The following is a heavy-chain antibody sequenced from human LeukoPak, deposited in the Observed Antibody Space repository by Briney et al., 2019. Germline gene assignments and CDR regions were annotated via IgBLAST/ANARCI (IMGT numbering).Heavy chain of an antibody. CDR2: IYYSGST. CDR1: GGSVSPYY. J-gene: IGHJ4*03. Sequence: SETLSLTCTVSGGSVSPYYWSWIRQPPGQGLEWIGYIYYSGSTNYNPSLKSRVTISVDTSKNQFSLKLSSVTAADTAVYYCAGGGGNYHSYYFDNLGHGSLDTFSS. CDR3: AGGGGNYHSYYFDN. D-gene: IGHD4/OR15-4a*01. V-gene: IGHV4-59*02.